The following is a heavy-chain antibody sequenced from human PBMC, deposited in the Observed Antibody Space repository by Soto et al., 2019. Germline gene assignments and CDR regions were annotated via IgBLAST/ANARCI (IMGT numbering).Heavy chain of an antibody. V-gene: IGHV1-46*03. J-gene: IGHJ5*02. D-gene: IGHD4-17*01. Sequence: ASVKVSCKASGYTFTSYYMHWVRQAPGQGLEWVGIINPSGGSTSYAQKFQGRVTMTRDTSTSTVYMELSSLRSEDTAVYYCARDPRYGDYVLPPWFDPWGQGTLVTVSS. CDR3: ARDPRYGDYVLPPWFDP. CDR2: INPSGGST. CDR1: GYTFTSYY.